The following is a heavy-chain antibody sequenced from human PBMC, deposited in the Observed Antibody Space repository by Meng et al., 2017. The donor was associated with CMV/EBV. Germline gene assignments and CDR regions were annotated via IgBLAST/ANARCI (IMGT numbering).Heavy chain of an antibody. Sequence: SETLSLTCTVSGYSISSGYYWGWIRQPPGKGLEWIGSIYHSGSTYYNPSLKSRVTISVDTSKNQFSLKLSSVTAADTAVYYCTRDITMVRGVIGRGMDVWGQGTTVTVSS. V-gene: IGHV4-38-2*02. CDR1: GYSISSGYY. D-gene: IGHD3-10*01. J-gene: IGHJ6*02. CDR3: TRDITMVRGVIGRGMDV. CDR2: IYHSGST.